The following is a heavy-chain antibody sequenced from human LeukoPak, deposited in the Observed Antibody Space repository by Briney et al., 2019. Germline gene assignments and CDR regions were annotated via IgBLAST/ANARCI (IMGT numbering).Heavy chain of an antibody. Sequence: GGSLRLSCAASGFTFSSYAMHWVRQAPGKGLEWVADISYVGSNKYYADSVKGRFTISRDNSKNTLYLQMNSLRAEDTAVYYCARGLATDYYDSSGYLGLHYWGQGTLVTVSS. CDR2: ISYVGSNK. CDR3: ARGLATDYYDSSGYLGLHY. D-gene: IGHD3-22*01. J-gene: IGHJ4*02. CDR1: GFTFSSYA. V-gene: IGHV3-30-3*01.